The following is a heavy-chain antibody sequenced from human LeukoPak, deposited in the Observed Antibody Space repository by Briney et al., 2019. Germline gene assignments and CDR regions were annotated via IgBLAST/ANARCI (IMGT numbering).Heavy chain of an antibody. CDR2: IIPILGIA. V-gene: IGHV1-69*04. J-gene: IGHJ4*02. D-gene: IGHD3-3*02. CDR1: GGTFSSYA. CDR3: ARVRIFGFLSD. Sequence: ASVKVSCKASGGTFSSYAISWVRQAPGQGLEWMGRIIPILGIADYAQKFQGRVTITADKSTSTAYMELSSLRSEDTAVYYCARVRIFGFLSDWGQGTLVTVSS.